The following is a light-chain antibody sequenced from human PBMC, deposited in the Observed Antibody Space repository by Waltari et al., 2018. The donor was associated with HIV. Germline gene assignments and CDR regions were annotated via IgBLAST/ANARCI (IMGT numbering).Light chain of an antibody. Sequence: SASGSPGQSVTLSCTGTSSDVGGYNYVSWHQQHPGKAPKLMIYDVIKRPSGVPDRFSGSKSGNTASLTVSGLQPEDEADYYCSSHAGSKVVFGGGTRLTVL. J-gene: IGLJ2*01. CDR2: DVI. CDR3: SSHAGSKVV. CDR1: SSDVGGYNY. V-gene: IGLV2-8*01.